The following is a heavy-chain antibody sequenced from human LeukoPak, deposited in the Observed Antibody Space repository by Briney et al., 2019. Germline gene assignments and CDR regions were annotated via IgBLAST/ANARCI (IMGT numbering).Heavy chain of an antibody. CDR2: VYNSGST. J-gene: IGHJ6*02. CDR1: GGTFRTYY. Sequence: TSETLSLTCILSGGTFRTYYWTWIRQPPGKGLEWIGYVYNSGSTNYSNYNPSLKSRVTISVDTSKNQFSLKLSSVTAADTAVYYCARAGGCGEYGMDVWGQGTTVTVSS. D-gene: IGHD6-25*01. V-gene: IGHV4-59*01. CDR3: ARAGGCGEYGMDV.